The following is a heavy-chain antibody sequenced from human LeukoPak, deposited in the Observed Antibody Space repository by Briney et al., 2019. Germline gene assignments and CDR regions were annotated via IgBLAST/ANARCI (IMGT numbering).Heavy chain of an antibody. CDR2: IYSGGST. J-gene: IGHJ4*02. V-gene: IGHV3-53*01. CDR1: GFTVSSNY. CDR3: ARRAGAYSHPYDY. D-gene: IGHD4/OR15-4a*01. Sequence: GGSLRLSCAASGFTVSSNYMSWVRQAPGKGLEWVSVIYSGGSTYYADSVKGRFTISRDNSKNTLYLQMNSLRADDTAVYYCARRAGAYSHPYDYWGQGTLVTVSS.